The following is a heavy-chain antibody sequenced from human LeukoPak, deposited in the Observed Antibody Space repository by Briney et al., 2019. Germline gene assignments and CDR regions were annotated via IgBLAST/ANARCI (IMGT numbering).Heavy chain of an antibody. CDR2: IIPIFGTA. CDR1: GGTFSSYA. V-gene: IGHV1-69*06. CDR3: ASTDYYDSSGYFDY. D-gene: IGHD3-22*01. J-gene: IGHJ4*02. Sequence: GASVKVSCKASGGTFSSYAISWVRQAPGQGLERMGGIIPIFGTANYAQKFQGRVTITADKSTSTAYMELSSLRSEDTAVYYCASTDYYDSSGYFDYWGQGTLVTVSS.